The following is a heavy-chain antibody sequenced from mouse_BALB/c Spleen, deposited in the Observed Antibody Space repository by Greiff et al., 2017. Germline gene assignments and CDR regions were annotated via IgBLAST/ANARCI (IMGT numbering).Heavy chain of an antibody. CDR3: TRDDYEGY. J-gene: IGHJ2*01. CDR1: GFTFSSYT. D-gene: IGHD2-4*01. Sequence: EVKLMESGGGLVKPGGSLKLSCAASGFTFSSYTMSWVRQTPEKRLEWVATISSGGSYTYYPDSVKGRFTISRDNAKNTLYLQMSSLKSEDTAMYYCTRDDYEGYWGQGTTLTVSS. V-gene: IGHV5-6-4*01. CDR2: ISSGGSYT.